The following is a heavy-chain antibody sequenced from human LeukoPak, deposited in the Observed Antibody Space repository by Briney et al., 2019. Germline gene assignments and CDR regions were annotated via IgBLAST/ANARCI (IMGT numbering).Heavy chain of an antibody. CDR2: INHSGST. V-gene: IGHV4-34*01. CDR3: ARGSGYSYGLGY. Sequence: SETLSLTCAVYGGSFSGYYWSWIRQPPGKGLEWIGEINHSGSTNYNPSLKSRVTISVDTSKNQFSLKLSSVTAADTAVYYCARGSGYSYGLGYWGQGTLVTVFS. J-gene: IGHJ4*02. CDR1: GGSFSGYY. D-gene: IGHD5-18*01.